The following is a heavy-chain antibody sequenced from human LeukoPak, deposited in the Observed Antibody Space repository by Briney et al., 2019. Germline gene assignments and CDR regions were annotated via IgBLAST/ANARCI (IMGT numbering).Heavy chain of an antibody. CDR2: IWYDGSNK. V-gene: IGHV3-33*06. CDR1: GFTFSSYG. J-gene: IGHJ4*02. CDR3: AKGAAAGTGYFEY. D-gene: IGHD6-13*01. Sequence: GGSLRLSCAASGFTFSSYGMHWVRQAPGKGLEWVAVIWYDGSNKYYADSVKGLFTISRDNSKTRLYLQMNSLRAEDRAVYYCAKGAAAGTGYFEYWGQGTQVTVSS.